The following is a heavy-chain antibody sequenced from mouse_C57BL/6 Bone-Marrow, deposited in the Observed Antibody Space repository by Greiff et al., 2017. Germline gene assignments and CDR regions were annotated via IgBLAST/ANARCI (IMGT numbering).Heavy chain of an antibody. Sequence: QVQLKESGAELARPGASVKLSCKASGYTFTSYGISWVKQRTGQGLEWIGEIYPRSGNTYYNEKFKGKATLTADKSSSTAYMALRSLTSEDSAVYFCARRGLLRPRDYWGQGTSVTVSS. J-gene: IGHJ4*01. CDR2: IYPRSGNT. D-gene: IGHD1-2*01. CDR3: ARRGLLRPRDY. V-gene: IGHV1-81*01. CDR1: GYTFTSYG.